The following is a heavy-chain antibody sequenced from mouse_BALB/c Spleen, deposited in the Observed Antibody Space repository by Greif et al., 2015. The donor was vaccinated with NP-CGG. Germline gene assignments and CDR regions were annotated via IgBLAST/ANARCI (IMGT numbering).Heavy chain of an antibody. CDR1: GYTFTDYN. CDR3: ARGRGISVEAWFAY. Sequence: EVQLQESGPELVKPGASVKISCKASGYTFTDYNMHWVKQSHGKSLEWIGYIYPYNGGTGYNQKFKNKATLTVDNSSSTAYMELRSLTSEDSAVYYCARGRGISVEAWFAYWGQGTLVTVSA. V-gene: IGHV1S29*02. J-gene: IGHJ3*01. CDR2: IYPYNGGT. D-gene: IGHD1-1*01.